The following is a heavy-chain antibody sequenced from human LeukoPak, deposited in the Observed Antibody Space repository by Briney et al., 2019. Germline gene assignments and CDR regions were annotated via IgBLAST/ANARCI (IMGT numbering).Heavy chain of an antibody. D-gene: IGHD6-13*01. CDR3: ARAKAAAGIDYFDY. Sequence: SETLSLTCTVSGGSISSGDYYWSWIRQPPGKGLEWIGYIYYSGSTYYNPSLKSRVTVSTDTSKNQFSLKVSSVTAADTAVYYCARAKAAAGIDYFDYWGQGTLVTVSS. J-gene: IGHJ4*02. CDR2: IYYSGST. V-gene: IGHV4-30-4*02. CDR1: GGSISSGDYY.